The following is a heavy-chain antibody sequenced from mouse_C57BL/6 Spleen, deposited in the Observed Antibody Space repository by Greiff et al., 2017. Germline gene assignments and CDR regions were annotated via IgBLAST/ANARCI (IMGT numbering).Heavy chain of an antibody. CDR1: GYTFTNYW. D-gene: IGHD1-1*01. Sequence: VHLVESGAELVRPGTSVKMSCKASGYTFTNYWIGWAKQRPGHGLEGIGDIYPGGGYTNYNEKFKGKATLTADKSSSTAYMQFSSLTSEDSAIYYCARSFYGSSPNYYAMDYWGQGTSVTVSS. CDR3: ARSFYGSSPNYYAMDY. J-gene: IGHJ4*01. CDR2: IYPGGGYT. V-gene: IGHV1-63*01.